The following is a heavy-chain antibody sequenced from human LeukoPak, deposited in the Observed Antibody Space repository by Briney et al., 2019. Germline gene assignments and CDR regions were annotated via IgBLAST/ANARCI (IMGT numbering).Heavy chain of an antibody. D-gene: IGHD1-26*01. CDR3: ARGRLLGLYRGVYFDY. CDR2: ISAYNGNT. J-gene: IGHJ4*02. CDR1: GYTFTSYG. V-gene: IGHV1-18*01. Sequence: ASVKVSCKASGYTFTSYGISWVRQAPGQGLEWMGWISAYNGNTNYAQKLQGRVTMTTDTSTSTAYMELRSLRSDDTAVYYCARGRLLGLYRGVYFDYWGQGTLVTVSS.